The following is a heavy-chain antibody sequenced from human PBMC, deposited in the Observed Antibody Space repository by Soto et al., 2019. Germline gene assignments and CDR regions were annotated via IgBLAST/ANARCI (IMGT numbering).Heavy chain of an antibody. Sequence: LSLTCTVSGGSISGSSYYWGWIRQPPGKGLEWIGSIYYSGSTYYNPSLKSRVTISVDTSKNQFSLKLSSVTAADTAVYYCAGPGGAYYGMDVWGQGNTVTVSS. CDR3: AGPGGAYYGMDV. J-gene: IGHJ6*01. CDR1: GGSISGSSYY. V-gene: IGHV4-39*01. CDR2: IYYSGST. D-gene: IGHD3-16*01.